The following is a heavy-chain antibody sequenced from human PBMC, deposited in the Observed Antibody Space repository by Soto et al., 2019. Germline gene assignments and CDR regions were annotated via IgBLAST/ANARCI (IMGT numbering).Heavy chain of an antibody. Sequence: EVQLVESGGGLVKPGGSLRLSCAASGFTFSSYSMNWVRQAPGKGLEWVSSISSSSSYIYYADSVKGRFTISRDNAKNSLYLQMNSLRAEDTAVYYCARGPVAFDWLLLYYFDYWGQGTLVTVSS. CDR3: ARGPVAFDWLLLYYFDY. J-gene: IGHJ4*02. D-gene: IGHD3-9*01. CDR2: ISSSSSYI. CDR1: GFTFSSYS. V-gene: IGHV3-21*01.